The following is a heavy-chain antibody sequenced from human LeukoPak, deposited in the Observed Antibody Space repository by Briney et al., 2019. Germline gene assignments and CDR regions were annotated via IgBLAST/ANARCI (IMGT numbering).Heavy chain of an antibody. V-gene: IGHV4-61*02. D-gene: IGHD6-13*01. Sequence: PSQTLSLTCTVSGGSISSGSYYWSWIRQPAGKGLEWIVRIYTSGSTNYNPSLKSRVTISVDTSKNQFSLKLTSVTAADTAVYYCARESSSWSTPQGFDYWGQGTLVTVSS. CDR3: ARESSSWSTPQGFDY. CDR1: GGSISSGSYY. J-gene: IGHJ4*02. CDR2: IYTSGST.